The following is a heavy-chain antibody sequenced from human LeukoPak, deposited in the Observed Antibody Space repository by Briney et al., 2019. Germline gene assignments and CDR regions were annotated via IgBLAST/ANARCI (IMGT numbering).Heavy chain of an antibody. CDR3: ARDVVAAAGTWDY. J-gene: IGHJ4*02. CDR2: IFYSVST. D-gene: IGHD6-13*01. V-gene: IGHV4-59*12. Sequence: SETLSLTCTVSGGSISGYYWSWIRRPPGKGLEWIGYIFYSVSTNYNPSLKSRVTISVDTSKNQFSLKLNSVTAADTAVYYCARDVVAAAGTWDYWGQGTLVTVSS. CDR1: GGSISGYY.